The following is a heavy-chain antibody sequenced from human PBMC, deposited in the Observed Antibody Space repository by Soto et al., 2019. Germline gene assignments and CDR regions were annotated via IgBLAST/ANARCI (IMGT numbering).Heavy chain of an antibody. V-gene: IGHV3-30-3*01. CDR3: ARTVASAGPDAFDI. CDR2: ITSDGSKK. CDR1: GFTFSTYA. J-gene: IGHJ3*02. Sequence: QVQLVESGGGVVQPGTSLIISCVGSGFTFSTYAMHRVRQAPGKGLQWVSVITSDGSKKYSADSVKGRFIISRDNYKNTLYLQMNTLRTEDTAVYYCARTVASAGPDAFDIWGQGTVLTVSS. D-gene: IGHD6-13*01.